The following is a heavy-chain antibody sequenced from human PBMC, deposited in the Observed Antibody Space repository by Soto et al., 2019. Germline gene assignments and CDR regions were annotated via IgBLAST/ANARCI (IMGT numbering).Heavy chain of an antibody. CDR1: GFPFSSHS. CDR2: ISGSSDYI. V-gene: IGHV3-21*04. J-gene: IGHJ6*03. CDR3: AKQMTTVTRPYYYYYMDV. Sequence: GGSLRLSCAASGFPFSSHSMFWVRQAPGKGLEWVSSISGSSDYIFYADSVKGRFTIFRDNSKNTLYLQMNSLRAEDTAVYYCAKQMTTVTRPYYYYYMDVWGKGITVTVSS. D-gene: IGHD4-4*01.